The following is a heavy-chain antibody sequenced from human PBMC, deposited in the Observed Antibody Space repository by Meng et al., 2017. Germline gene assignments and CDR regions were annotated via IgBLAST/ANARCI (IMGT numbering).Heavy chain of an antibody. CDR1: GFTFSIYD. J-gene: IGHJ4*02. Sequence: VHMGGDGGGWVPHGGPLGCSCVACGFTFSIYDMHWVRQAAGKGLGGVSGIGTHGDTYYRGSVKGRFTISREDAKNSLFLQMNSLRPGDTAVYFCARSRGVLTQPFDYWGQGILVTVSS. V-gene: IGHV3-13*01. CDR2: IGTHGDT. CDR3: ARSRGVLTQPFDY. D-gene: IGHD3-10*01.